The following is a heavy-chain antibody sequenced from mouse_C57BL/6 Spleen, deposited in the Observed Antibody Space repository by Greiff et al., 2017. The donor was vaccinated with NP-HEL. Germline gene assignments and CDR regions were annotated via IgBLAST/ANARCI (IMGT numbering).Heavy chain of an antibody. J-gene: IGHJ4*01. CDR1: GFTFSDYY. CDR2: INYDGSST. V-gene: IGHV5-16*01. Sequence: DVHLVESEGGLVQPGSSMKLSCTASGFTFSDYYMAWVRQVPEQGLEWVANINYDGSSTYYLDSLKSRFIISRDNAKNILYLQMSSLKSEDTATYYCARIAFYYGSSSYAMDYWGQGTSVTVSS. CDR3: ARIAFYYGSSSYAMDY. D-gene: IGHD1-1*01.